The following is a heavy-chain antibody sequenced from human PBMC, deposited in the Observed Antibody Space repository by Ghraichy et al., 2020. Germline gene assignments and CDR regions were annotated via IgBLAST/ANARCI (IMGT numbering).Heavy chain of an antibody. D-gene: IGHD2-15*01. CDR1: GFSLSTSGVG. V-gene: IGHV2-5*01. Sequence: SGPTLVKTTQTLTLTCTFSGFSLSTSGVGVGWIRQPPGKALEWLALIYWNDDKRYSPSLKSRLTITKDTSKNQVVLTMTNMDPVDTATYYCAHVRDCSGGSCYYYFDYWGQGTLVTVSS. J-gene: IGHJ4*02. CDR2: IYWNDDK. CDR3: AHVRDCSGGSCYYYFDY.